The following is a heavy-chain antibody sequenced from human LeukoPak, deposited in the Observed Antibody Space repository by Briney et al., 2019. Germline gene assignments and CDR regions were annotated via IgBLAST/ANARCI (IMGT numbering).Heavy chain of an antibody. D-gene: IGHD3-10*01. CDR1: GGSFSGYY. Sequence: SETLSLTCAVYGGSFSGYYWSWIRQPPGKGLEWIGEINHSGSTNYNPSLKSRVTISVDTSKNQFSLTPSSVTAADTAVYYCARVRGYYGSGSYYFGWFDPWGQGTLVTVSS. V-gene: IGHV4-34*01. CDR2: INHSGST. CDR3: ARVRGYYGSGSYYFGWFDP. J-gene: IGHJ5*02.